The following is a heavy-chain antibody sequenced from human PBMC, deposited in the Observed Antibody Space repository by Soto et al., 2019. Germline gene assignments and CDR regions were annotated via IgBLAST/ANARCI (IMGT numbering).Heavy chain of an antibody. CDR1: GGSISSGYYY. Sequence: SETLSLTCSVSGGSISSGYYYWSWIRQPPGKGLEWIGNIYYSGNTYYNPSLKSRLIISIDTSKNQFSLTLTSVTAADTAVYYCARGEDAFFYYGLGVWGQGIAGTV. V-gene: IGHV4-30-4*02. J-gene: IGHJ6*01. CDR3: ARGEDAFFYYGLGV. CDR2: IYYSGNT.